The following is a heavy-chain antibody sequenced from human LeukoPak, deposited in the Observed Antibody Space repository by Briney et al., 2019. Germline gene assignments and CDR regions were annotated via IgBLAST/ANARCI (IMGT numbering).Heavy chain of an antibody. Sequence: PGGSLRLSCVVSGFTFSSYWMDWVRQAPGKGLVWVSRIKSDGSPIGYADSVKGRFTISRDNAKNTVYLQMNSLRAEDTAVYYCARKYRGSSDYWGQGTLVTVSS. CDR2: IKSDGSPI. J-gene: IGHJ4*02. CDR3: ARKYRGSSDY. CDR1: GFTFSSYW. D-gene: IGHD1-26*01. V-gene: IGHV3-74*01.